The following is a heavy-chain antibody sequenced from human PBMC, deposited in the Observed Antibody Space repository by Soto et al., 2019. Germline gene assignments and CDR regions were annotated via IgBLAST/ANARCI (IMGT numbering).Heavy chain of an antibody. J-gene: IGHJ4*02. CDR1: GYTFSSYG. D-gene: IGHD3-16*01. Sequence: ASVKVSCKASGYTFSSYGISCVRQAPGQGLEWMGWISAYNGNTKYAQKIQGRVTMTTDTSTSTAYMELRSLRSDDTAVYYCANPPAIGVLDYFDYWGQGTLVTVSS. CDR3: ANPPAIGVLDYFDY. V-gene: IGHV1-18*01. CDR2: ISAYNGNT.